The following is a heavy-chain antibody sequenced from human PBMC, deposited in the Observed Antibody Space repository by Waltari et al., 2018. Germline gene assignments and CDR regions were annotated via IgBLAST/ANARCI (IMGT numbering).Heavy chain of an antibody. CDR2: INEGCSYI. Sequence: EVQLVESGGGLVKPGGSLRLSCAASGFTFSSYSVNWVRQAPGKGLEWVAAINEGCSYIYYEHSRKGRLTISRDNAKNSLFLQMNSLRAEDTAVYYCARGGTDFPVYGESSGFEMNSWGQGTLVTVSS. CDR1: GFTFSSYS. V-gene: IGHV3-21*01. D-gene: IGHD3-22*01. J-gene: IGHJ5*02. CDR3: ARGGTDFPVYGESSGFEMNS.